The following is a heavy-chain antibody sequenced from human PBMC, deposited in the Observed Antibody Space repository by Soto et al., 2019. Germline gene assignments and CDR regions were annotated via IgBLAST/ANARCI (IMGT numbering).Heavy chain of an antibody. CDR2: INPSGGST. D-gene: IGHD5-18*01. V-gene: IGHV1-46*01. CDR1: GYTFTSYY. J-gene: IGHJ4*02. Sequence: QVQLVQSGAEVKKPGASVKVSCKASGYTFTSYYMHWVRQAPGQGLEWMGIINPSGGSTSYAQKFQGRVPQTRDPATSKVYVGVGSLGFGDTAVYYCGGDVGGGGRYSYFDYWGQGTLVTVSS. CDR3: GGDVGGGGRYSYFDY.